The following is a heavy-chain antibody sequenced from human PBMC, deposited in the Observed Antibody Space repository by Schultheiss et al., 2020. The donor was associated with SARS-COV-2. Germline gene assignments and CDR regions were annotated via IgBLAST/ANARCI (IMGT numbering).Heavy chain of an antibody. V-gene: IGHV4-4*02. CDR2: IYHSGST. CDR1: GGSISSSNW. CDR3: ARAPVPAAIVRYYYYYYYMDV. D-gene: IGHD2-2*02. Sequence: SETLSLTCAVSGGSISSSNWWSWVRQPPGKGLEWIGEIYHSGSTYYNPSLKSRVTISVDTSKNQFSLKLSSVTAADTAVYYCARAPVPAAIVRYYYYYYYMDVWGKGTTVTVSS. J-gene: IGHJ6*03.